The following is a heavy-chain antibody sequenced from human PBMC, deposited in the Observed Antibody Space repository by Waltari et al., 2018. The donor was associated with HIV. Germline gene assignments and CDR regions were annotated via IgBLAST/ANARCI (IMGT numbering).Heavy chain of an antibody. CDR2: IYTSGST. CDR3: AARGGTGTTSVDY. CDR1: GCSISRGSYY. D-gene: IGHD1-7*01. Sequence: QVQLQESGPGLVKPSQTLSLTCTVSGCSISRGSYYLSWIRQPAGKGLEWIGRIYTSGSTNYNPSLKSRVTISVDTSKNQFSLKLSSVTAADTAVYYCAARGGTGTTSVDYWGQGTLVTVSS. V-gene: IGHV4-61*02. J-gene: IGHJ4*02.